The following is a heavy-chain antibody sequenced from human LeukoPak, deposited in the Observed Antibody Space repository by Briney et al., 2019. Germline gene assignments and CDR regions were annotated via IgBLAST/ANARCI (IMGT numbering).Heavy chain of an antibody. Sequence: GGSLRLSCAASAFTFSNYAMTWVRQAPGKGLEWISHISSGGKNKYYADSVKGRFTISRDNAENSLRLQMNSLRAEDTAVYYCARARGLHPTHHFDYWGQGTLVTVSS. CDR2: ISSGGKNK. D-gene: IGHD3-10*01. CDR3: ARARGLHPTHHFDY. CDR1: AFTFSNYA. V-gene: IGHV3-48*04. J-gene: IGHJ4*02.